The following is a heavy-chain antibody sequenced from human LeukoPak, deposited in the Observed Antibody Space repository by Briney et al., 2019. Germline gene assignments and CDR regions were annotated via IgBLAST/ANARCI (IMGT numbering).Heavy chain of an antibody. D-gene: IGHD3-22*01. CDR3: ARGKLGSGYLY. Sequence: SETLSLTCAVYGGSFSGYYWSWIRQPPGKGLEWIGEINHSGSTNYNPSLKSRVTISVDTSKNQFSLKLSSVTAADTAVYYCARGKLGSGYLYWGQGTLVTVSS. CDR1: GGSFSGYY. CDR2: INHSGST. V-gene: IGHV4-34*01. J-gene: IGHJ4*02.